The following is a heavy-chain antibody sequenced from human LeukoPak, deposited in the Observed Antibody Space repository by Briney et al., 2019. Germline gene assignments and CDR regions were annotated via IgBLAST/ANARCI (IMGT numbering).Heavy chain of an antibody. J-gene: IGHJ4*02. Sequence: GGSLRLSCATSGFTFSNYGTHWVRQAPGKGLEWVADISSDGRHKHYVDSVKGRFTISRDNSKNTLYLQMNSLRAEDTAVYYCANVHSGSYWEYYFDYWGQGTLVTVSS. CDR3: ANVHSGSYWEYYFDY. CDR1: GFTFSNYG. D-gene: IGHD1-26*01. V-gene: IGHV3-30*18. CDR2: ISSDGRHK.